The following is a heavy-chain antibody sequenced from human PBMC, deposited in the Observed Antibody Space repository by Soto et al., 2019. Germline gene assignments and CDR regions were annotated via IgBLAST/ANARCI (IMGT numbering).Heavy chain of an antibody. D-gene: IGHD3-22*01. CDR2: IIPIFGTA. Sequence: QVQLVQSGAEVKKPGSSVKVSCKASGGTFSSYAISWVRQAPGQGLEWMGGIIPIFGTANYAQKCQGRATITADESTSTADMEMSSLRPEDTAVYYCARGQRWGYDSSGYPHWGQGTLVTVSS. J-gene: IGHJ4*02. CDR3: ARGQRWGYDSSGYPH. CDR1: GGTFSSYA. V-gene: IGHV1-69*12.